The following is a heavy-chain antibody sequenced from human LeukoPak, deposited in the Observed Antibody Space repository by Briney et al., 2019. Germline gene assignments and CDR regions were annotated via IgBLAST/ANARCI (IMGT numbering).Heavy chain of an antibody. CDR3: AGLVGRYSSGLYYYYFDY. Sequence: GSLRLSCAASRFTFSSYAVSWVRQPPGKGLEWIGEMYLSGTTHSNPSVKSRVTISIDKSKNQFFLDLSSVTAADTAVYYCAGLVGRYSSGLYYYYFDYWGQGTLVTVSS. CDR1: RFTFSSYAV. CDR2: MYLSGTT. V-gene: IGHV4-4*02. D-gene: IGHD3-22*01. J-gene: IGHJ4*02.